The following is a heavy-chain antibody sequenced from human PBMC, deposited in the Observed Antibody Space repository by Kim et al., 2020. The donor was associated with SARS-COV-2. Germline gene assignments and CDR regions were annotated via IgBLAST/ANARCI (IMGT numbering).Heavy chain of an antibody. D-gene: IGHD6-19*01. CDR3: ARDLSVAGTSY. CDR2: ISYDGSNK. CDR1: GFTFSSYA. Sequence: GGSLRLSCAASGFTFSSYAMHWVRQAPGKGLEWVAVISYDGSNKYYADSVKGRFTISRDNSKNTLYLQMNSLRAEDTAVYYCARDLSVAGTSYWGQGTLVTVSS. J-gene: IGHJ4*02. V-gene: IGHV3-30*04.